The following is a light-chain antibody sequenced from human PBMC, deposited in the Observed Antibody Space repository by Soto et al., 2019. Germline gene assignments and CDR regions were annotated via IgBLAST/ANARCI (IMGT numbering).Light chain of an antibody. V-gene: IGLV2-14*01. J-gene: IGLJ1*01. Sequence: QSALTQPASVSGSPGQSITISCTGTSSDVGGYNYVSWYQQHPVKAPKLMIYDVTNRPSGVSDRFSGSKSDNTASLTISGLRAEDEADYYCSSYTSSSTPYVFGTGTKVTVL. CDR1: SSDVGGYNY. CDR3: SSYTSSSTPYV. CDR2: DVT.